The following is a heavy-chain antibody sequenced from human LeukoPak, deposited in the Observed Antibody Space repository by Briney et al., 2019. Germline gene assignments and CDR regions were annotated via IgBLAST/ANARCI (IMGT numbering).Heavy chain of an antibody. V-gene: IGHV3-30-3*01. Sequence: GRSLRLSCAASGFTFSSYAMHWVRRAPGKGLEWVAVISYDGSNKYYADSVKGRFTISRDNSKNTLYLQMNSLRAEDTAVYYCARDYDSSGYYDDAFDIWGQGTMVTVSS. CDR2: ISYDGSNK. J-gene: IGHJ3*02. CDR3: ARDYDSSGYYDDAFDI. CDR1: GFTFSSYA. D-gene: IGHD3-22*01.